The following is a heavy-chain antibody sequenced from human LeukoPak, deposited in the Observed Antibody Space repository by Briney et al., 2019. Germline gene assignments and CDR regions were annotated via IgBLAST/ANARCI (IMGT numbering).Heavy chain of an antibody. Sequence: PSETLSLTCTVSGGSISSGDYSWSWIRQPPGKGLEWIGYIYYSGSTNYNPSLKSRVTISVDTSKNQFSLKLTSVTAADTAVYYCAGAFMSDYAYDAFDIWGQGTMVTVSS. CDR2: IYYSGST. D-gene: IGHD4-17*01. V-gene: IGHV4-61*08. J-gene: IGHJ3*02. CDR3: AGAFMSDYAYDAFDI. CDR1: GGSISSGDYS.